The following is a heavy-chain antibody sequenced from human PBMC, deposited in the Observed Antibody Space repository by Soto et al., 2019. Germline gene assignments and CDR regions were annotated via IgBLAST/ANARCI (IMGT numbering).Heavy chain of an antibody. CDR3: ARNDYGGNSYFDY. V-gene: IGHV1-2*02. J-gene: IGHJ4*02. CDR1: GYTFTGYY. CDR2: INPNSGGT. Sequence: ASVKGSCKSSGYTFTGYYIHWVRQAPGQGLEWMGWINPNSGGTNYAQKFQGRVTMTRDTSISTAYMELSRLRSDDTAVYYCARNDYGGNSYFDYWGQGTLVPVSS. D-gene: IGHD4-17*01.